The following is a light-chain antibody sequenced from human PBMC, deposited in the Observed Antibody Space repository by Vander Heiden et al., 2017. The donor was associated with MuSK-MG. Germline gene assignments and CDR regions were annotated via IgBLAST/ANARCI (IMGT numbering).Light chain of an antibody. CDR3: RQNDSPLWT. J-gene: IGKJ2*01. CDR2: SAS. Sequence: DIQMTQSPSSLSASVGDRVTITCRASQSISSNLNWYQQKPGKAPKLLIYSASSLQNEVPSRFSGSGSGTDFTLTISRLQPEDFATYYCRQNDSPLWTFGEGTKMEIK. CDR1: QSISSN. V-gene: IGKV1-39*01.